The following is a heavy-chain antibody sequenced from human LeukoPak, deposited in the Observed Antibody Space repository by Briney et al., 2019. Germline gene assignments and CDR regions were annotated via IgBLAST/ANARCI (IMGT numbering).Heavy chain of an antibody. Sequence: SETLSLTCTVSGGSIRSYYWSWIRQPPGKGLEWIGHICYSGSTNYSPSLKSRVTMSVDTSKNQFSLKLSSVTAADTAVYYCASSYYDVFTASTLEMDVWGKGTTVTVSS. CDR1: GGSIRSYY. D-gene: IGHD3-9*01. CDR3: ASSYYDVFTASTLEMDV. CDR2: ICYSGST. J-gene: IGHJ6*04. V-gene: IGHV4-59*01.